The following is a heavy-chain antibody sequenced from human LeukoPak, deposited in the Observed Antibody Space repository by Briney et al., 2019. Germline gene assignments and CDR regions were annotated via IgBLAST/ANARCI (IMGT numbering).Heavy chain of an antibody. CDR2: ISGSGGST. J-gene: IGHJ4*02. Sequence: SGGSLRLSCAASGFTFRSYAMSWVRQAPGKGLEWVSAISGSGGSTYYADSVKGRFTISRDNSKNTLYLQMNSLRAEDTAVYYCAKDRDSSSWLYYFDYWGQGTLVTVSS. V-gene: IGHV3-23*01. D-gene: IGHD6-13*01. CDR3: AKDRDSSSWLYYFDY. CDR1: GFTFRSYA.